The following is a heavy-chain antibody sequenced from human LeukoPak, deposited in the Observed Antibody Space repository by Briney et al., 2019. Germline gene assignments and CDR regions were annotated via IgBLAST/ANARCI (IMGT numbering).Heavy chain of an antibody. D-gene: IGHD3-10*01. CDR2: IYHSGST. J-gene: IGHJ6*03. Sequence: PSETLSLTCAVSGYSISSGDYWGWIRQPPGKGLEWIGNIYHSGSTFYNPSLKSRVTISVHTSKNQFSLKLSSVTAVDTAVYYCARITGSYYYYYMDVWGKGTTVTVSS. CDR3: ARITGSYYYYYMDV. CDR1: GYSISSGDY. V-gene: IGHV4-38-2*01.